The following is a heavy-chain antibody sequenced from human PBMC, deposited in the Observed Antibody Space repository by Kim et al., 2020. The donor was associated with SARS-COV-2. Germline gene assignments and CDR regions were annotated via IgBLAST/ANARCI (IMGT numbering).Heavy chain of an antibody. Sequence: ASVKVSCKASGYTFTSYGISWVRQAPGQGLEWMGWISAYNGNTNYAQKLQGRVTMTTDTSTSTAYMELRSLRSDDTAVYYCARSIAVAGRNWFDPWGQGTLVTVSS. J-gene: IGHJ5*02. V-gene: IGHV1-18*04. CDR2: ISAYNGNT. CDR3: ARSIAVAGRNWFDP. D-gene: IGHD6-19*01. CDR1: GYTFTSYG.